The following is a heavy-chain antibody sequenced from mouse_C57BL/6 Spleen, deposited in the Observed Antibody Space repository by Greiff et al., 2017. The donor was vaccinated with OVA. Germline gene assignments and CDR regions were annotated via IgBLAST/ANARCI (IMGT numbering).Heavy chain of an antibody. CDR2: IYPGDGDT. V-gene: IGHV1-82*01. D-gene: IGHD2-3*01. CDR1: GYAFSSSW. Sequence: VKLMESGPELVKPGASVKISCKASGYAFSSSWMNWVKQRPGKGLEWIGRIYPGDGDTNYNGKFKGKATLTADKSSSTAYMQLSSLTSEDSAVYFCARFDGYLFAYWGQGTLVTVSA. J-gene: IGHJ3*01. CDR3: ARFDGYLFAY.